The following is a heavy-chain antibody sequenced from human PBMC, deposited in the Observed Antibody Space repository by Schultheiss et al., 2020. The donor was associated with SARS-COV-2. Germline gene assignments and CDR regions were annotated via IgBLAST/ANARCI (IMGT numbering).Heavy chain of an antibody. CDR1: GFTFSNYG. J-gene: IGHJ4*02. CDR2: ISYDGSNK. CDR3: VGTRGSYYG. Sequence: GGSLRLSCAASGFTFSNYGMHWVRQAPGKGLEWVAVISYDGSNKYYADSVKGRFTISRDNSKNTLYLQMNSLRAEDTAVYYCVGTRGSYYGWGQGTLVTVSS. D-gene: IGHD1-26*01. V-gene: IGHV3-30*03.